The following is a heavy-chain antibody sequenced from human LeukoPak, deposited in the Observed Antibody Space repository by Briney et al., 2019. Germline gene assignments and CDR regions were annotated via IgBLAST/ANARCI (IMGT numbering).Heavy chain of an antibody. Sequence: GGSLRLSCAASGFTFSSYAMSWVRQAPGKGLEWVSAISGSGGSTYYADSVKGRFTISRENSKNTLYVQMNGLRAEDTAVYYCARVGYTYGFLGAFDIWGQGTMVTVSS. CDR1: GFTFSSYA. J-gene: IGHJ3*02. CDR2: ISGSGGST. D-gene: IGHD3/OR15-3a*01. CDR3: ARVGYTYGFLGAFDI. V-gene: IGHV3-23*01.